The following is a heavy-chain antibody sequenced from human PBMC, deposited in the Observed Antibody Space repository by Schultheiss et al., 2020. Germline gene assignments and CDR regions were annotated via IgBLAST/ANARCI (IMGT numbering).Heavy chain of an antibody. J-gene: IGHJ4*02. CDR1: GFTFDDYA. CDR2: ISWNSGSI. Sequence: SLKISCAASGFTFDDYAMHWVRQAPGKGLEWVSGISWNSGSIGYADSVKGRFTISRDNAKNSLYLQMNSLRAEDTALYYCAKDRDYAFDYWGQGTLVTVSS. D-gene: IGHD4-17*01. V-gene: IGHV3-9*01. CDR3: AKDRDYAFDY.